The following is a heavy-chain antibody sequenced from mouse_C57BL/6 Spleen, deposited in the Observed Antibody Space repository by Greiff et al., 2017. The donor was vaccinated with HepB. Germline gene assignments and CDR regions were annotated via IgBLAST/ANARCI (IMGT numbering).Heavy chain of an antibody. V-gene: IGHV1-82*01. CDR3: ARSFITTVVEGFAY. J-gene: IGHJ3*01. CDR1: GYAFSSSW. Sequence: VKLMESGPELVKPGASVKISCKASGYAFSSSWMNWVKQRPGKGLEWIGRIYPGDGDTNYNGKFKGKATLTADKSSSTAYMQLSSLTSEDSAVYFCARSFITTVVEGFAYWGQGTLVTVSA. CDR2: IYPGDGDT. D-gene: IGHD1-1*01.